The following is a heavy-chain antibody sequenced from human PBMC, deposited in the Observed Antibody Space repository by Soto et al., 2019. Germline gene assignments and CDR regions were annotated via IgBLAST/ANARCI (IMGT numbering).Heavy chain of an antibody. CDR1: GGSISSYY. J-gene: IGHJ4*02. D-gene: IGHD3-22*01. V-gene: IGHV4-59*01. CDR2: IYYSGST. CDR3: ARALIYSSGYNYFDY. Sequence: PSETLSLTCTVSGGSISSYYWSWIRQPPGKGLEWIGYIYYSGSTNYNPSLKSRVTISVDTSKNQFSLKLSSVTAADTAVYYCARALIYSSGYNYFDYWGQGTLVTVS.